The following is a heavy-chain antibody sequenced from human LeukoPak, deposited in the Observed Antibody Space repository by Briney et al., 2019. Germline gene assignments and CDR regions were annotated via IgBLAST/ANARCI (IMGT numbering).Heavy chain of an antibody. CDR2: INPSGGST. Sequence: ASVKVSCKASGYTFTSYYMHWVRQAPGQGLEWMGIINPSGGSTSYAQKFQGRVTRTRDTSTSTVYMELSSLRSEDTAVYYCARAAYYYGSGSYYNDDYWGQGTLVTVSS. CDR3: ARAAYYYGSGSYYNDDY. V-gene: IGHV1-46*01. D-gene: IGHD3-10*01. CDR1: GYTFTSYY. J-gene: IGHJ4*02.